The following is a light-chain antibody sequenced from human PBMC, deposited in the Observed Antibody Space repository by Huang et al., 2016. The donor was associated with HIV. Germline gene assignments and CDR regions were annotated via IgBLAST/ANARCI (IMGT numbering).Light chain of an antibody. V-gene: IGKV4-1*01. Sequence: DIVLTKPPDSLAVSLGERATINCKSSHSVLYTSNTKSHLAWDQQKPGQPPTLLIYWASTLESGVPDRFSGSGSGTYFTLTIRSLQAEDVAVYYCQQYYSTPLYTFGQGTKLEIK. J-gene: IGKJ2*01. CDR3: QQYYSTPLYT. CDR1: HSVLYTSNTKSH. CDR2: WAS.